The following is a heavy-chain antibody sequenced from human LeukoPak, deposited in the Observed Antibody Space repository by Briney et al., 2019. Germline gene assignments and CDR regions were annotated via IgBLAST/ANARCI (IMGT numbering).Heavy chain of an antibody. J-gene: IGHJ4*02. CDR2: IKEDESAK. V-gene: IGHV3-7*01. Sequence: PGGSLRLSCAASGFIFTDHWMSWVRQAPGKGLEWVANIKEDESAKFYADSVRGRFTNSRDNAKNSLYLQMNNLRVEDTAVYYCARAVDVADYWGRGTLVTVSS. D-gene: IGHD3-16*01. CDR3: ARAVDVADY. CDR1: GFIFTDHW.